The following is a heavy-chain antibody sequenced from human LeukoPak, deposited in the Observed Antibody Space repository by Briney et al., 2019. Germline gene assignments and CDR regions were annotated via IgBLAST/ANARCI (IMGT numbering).Heavy chain of an antibody. CDR3: AKDQPWGAQQWFDP. V-gene: IGHV3-23*01. D-gene: IGHD6-13*01. CDR1: GVTSSSYA. CDR2: ISGSGGST. Sequence: PGGSLRLSSAASGVTSSSYAMSWVRQHPREGLEWGSAISGSGGSTYYADSVKVRFTISRDNSKNTMYMQINSLRAEETAVYYCAKDQPWGAQQWFDPWGQGTLVTVSS. J-gene: IGHJ5*02.